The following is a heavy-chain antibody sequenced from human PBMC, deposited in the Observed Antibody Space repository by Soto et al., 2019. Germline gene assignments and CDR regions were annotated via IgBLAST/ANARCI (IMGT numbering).Heavy chain of an antibody. J-gene: IGHJ3*02. CDR1: GDSVSSNSAA. CDR2: TYYRSKWYN. CDR3: ARGYDYDFWSGYYAFDI. Sequence: SQTLSLTCAISGDSVSSNSAAWNWIRQSPSRVLEWLGRTYYRSKWYNDYAVSVKSRITINPDTSKNQFSLQLNSVTPEDTAVYYCARGYDYDFWSGYYAFDIWGQGTMVTVSS. D-gene: IGHD3-3*01. V-gene: IGHV6-1*01.